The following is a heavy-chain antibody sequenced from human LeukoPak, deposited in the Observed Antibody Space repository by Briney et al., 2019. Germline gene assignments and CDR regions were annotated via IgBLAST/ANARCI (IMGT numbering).Heavy chain of an antibody. V-gene: IGHV3-23*01. CDR3: AKDLVVAGTSSVLGY. D-gene: IGHD6-19*01. J-gene: IGHJ4*02. Sequence: GGSLRLSCAASGFTFSSYAMSWVRQAPGKGREWVSAISGSGGSTYYAGSVKGRFTISRDNSKNTLYLQMNSLRAEDTAVYYCAKDLVVAGTSSVLGYWGQGTLVTVSS. CDR2: ISGSGGST. CDR1: GFTFSSYA.